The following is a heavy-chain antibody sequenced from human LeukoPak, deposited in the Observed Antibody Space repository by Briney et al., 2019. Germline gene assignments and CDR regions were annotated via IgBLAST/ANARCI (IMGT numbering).Heavy chain of an antibody. CDR1: GGSISSGGYS. CDR2: IYHSGST. D-gene: IGHD2-2*01. V-gene: IGHV4-30-2*01. Sequence: SQTLSLTRAVSGGSISSGGYSWSWIRQPPGKGLEWIGYIYHSGSTYYNPSLKSRVTISVDTSKNQFSLKLSSVTAADTAVYYCARAQGYCSSTSCYYYYYYMDVWGKGTTVTVSS. CDR3: ARAQGYCSSTSCYYYYYYMDV. J-gene: IGHJ6*03.